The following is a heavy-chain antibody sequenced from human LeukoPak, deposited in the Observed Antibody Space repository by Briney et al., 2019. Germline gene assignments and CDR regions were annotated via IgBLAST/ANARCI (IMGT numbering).Heavy chain of an antibody. CDR3: ARGTYYDSSAYSGVRLFDY. CDR1: GGTFSSYA. D-gene: IGHD3-22*01. J-gene: IGHJ4*02. V-gene: IGHV1-69*06. CDR2: IIPIFGTA. Sequence: ASVKVSCKASGGTFSSYAITWVRQAPGQGLEWMGGIIPIFGTANYAQKFQGRVTITADKSTSTAYMELSSLRSEDTAVYYCARGTYYDSSAYSGVRLFDYWGQGTLVTVSS.